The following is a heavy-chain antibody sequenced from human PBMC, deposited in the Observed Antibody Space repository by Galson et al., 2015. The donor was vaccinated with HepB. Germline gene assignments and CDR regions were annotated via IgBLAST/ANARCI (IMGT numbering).Heavy chain of an antibody. CDR2: ISYDGSNK. CDR3: AKGPGYCSSTSCSNPSSEVE. Sequence: SLRLSCAASGFTFSSYGMHWVRQAPGKGLEWVAVISYDGSNKYYADSVKGRFTISRDNSKNTLYLQMNSLRAEDTAVYYCAKGPGYCSSTSCSNPSSEVERGQGTLVTVSS. V-gene: IGHV3-30*18. D-gene: IGHD2-2*01. J-gene: IGHJ4*02. CDR1: GFTFSSYG.